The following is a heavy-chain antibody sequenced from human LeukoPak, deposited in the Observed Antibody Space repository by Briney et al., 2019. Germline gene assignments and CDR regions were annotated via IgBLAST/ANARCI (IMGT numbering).Heavy chain of an antibody. D-gene: IGHD5-24*01. J-gene: IGHJ4*02. CDR1: GFTFSSSV. CDR3: AKREARSFEY. V-gene: IGHV3-23*01. CDR2: FSGSSGNT. Sequence: GGSLILSCVASGFTFSSSVMSWVRQAPGKGLEWVSTFSGSSGNTYYADSVKGRYTISRDNSKNTVYLQMNSLRAEETAVYYCAKREARSFEYWDQGTLVTVSS.